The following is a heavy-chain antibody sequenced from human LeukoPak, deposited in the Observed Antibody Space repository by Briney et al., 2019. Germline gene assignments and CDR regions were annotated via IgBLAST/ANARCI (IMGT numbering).Heavy chain of an antibody. D-gene: IGHD3-3*01. J-gene: IGHJ4*02. CDR2: ISSSSRNT. CDR3: ARGGTFGVDISDY. V-gene: IGHV3-21*01. CDR1: GFTFSTYS. Sequence: GGSLRLSCAVCGFTFSTYSMTWVRQAPGKGLEWVSSISSSSRNTYYADPVKGRFTISRDNAKNSLYLQMNSLRAEDTAVYYCARGGTFGVDISDYWGQGTLVTVSS.